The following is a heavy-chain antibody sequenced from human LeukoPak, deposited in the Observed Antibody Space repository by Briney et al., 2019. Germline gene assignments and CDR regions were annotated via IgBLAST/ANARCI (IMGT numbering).Heavy chain of an antibody. CDR1: GFPFSSYD. CDR3: TRKVSGDY. CDR2: ISANGVYT. D-gene: IGHD5/OR15-5a*01. Sequence: GGSLRLSCAASGFPFSSYDMNWVLQGPGKGPEWVSTISANGVYTYYADSVKGRFTISRDSSENTLSLQMNSLGAEDTAIYYCTRKVSGDYWGQGALVTVSS. J-gene: IGHJ4*02. V-gene: IGHV3-23*01.